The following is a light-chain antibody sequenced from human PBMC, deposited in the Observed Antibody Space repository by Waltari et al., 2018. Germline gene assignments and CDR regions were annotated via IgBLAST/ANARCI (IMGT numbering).Light chain of an antibody. J-gene: IGKJ4*01. CDR2: ESS. Sequence: DIQLTQSPPRLTASVGDRVTITCRASQSINRWLAWYQQRPGQAPKLLFSESSTLASGVPSRFSGSGSGTDFTLTINGLQPDDFATYYCQQYISDPWSFGLGTKVEIK. CDR1: QSINRW. CDR3: QQYISDPWS. V-gene: IGKV1-5*03.